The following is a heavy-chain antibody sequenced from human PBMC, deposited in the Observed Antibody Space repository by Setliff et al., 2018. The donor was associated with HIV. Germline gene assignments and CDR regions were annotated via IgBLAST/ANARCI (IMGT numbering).Heavy chain of an antibody. CDR1: GYTFSSYG. D-gene: IGHD6-19*01. J-gene: IGHJ3*01. CDR2: ISGYNGNT. CDR3: ARVPYRSAWFSGGHDAFDV. V-gene: IGHV1-18*04. Sequence: ASVKVSCKASGYTFSSYGISWVRQAPGQGLEWMGWISGYNGNTKYVQKLQGRVTMTTDTSTRTVYMELRSLRHDDTAEYFCARVPYRSAWFSGGHDAFDVWVQGTMVTVSS.